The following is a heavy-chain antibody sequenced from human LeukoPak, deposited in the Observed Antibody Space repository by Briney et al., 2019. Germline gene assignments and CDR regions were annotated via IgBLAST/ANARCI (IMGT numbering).Heavy chain of an antibody. CDR2: ISYDGSNK. CDR1: GFTFSSYA. J-gene: IGHJ4*02. CDR3: ARGQPRKDIVVVVAALDY. V-gene: IGHV3-30-3*01. D-gene: IGHD2-15*01. Sequence: HPGGSLRLSCAASGFTFSSYAMHWVRQAPGKGLEWVAVISYDGSNKYYADSVKGRFTISRDNSKNTLYLQMNSLRAEDTAVYYCARGQPRKDIVVVVAALDYWGQGTLVTVSS.